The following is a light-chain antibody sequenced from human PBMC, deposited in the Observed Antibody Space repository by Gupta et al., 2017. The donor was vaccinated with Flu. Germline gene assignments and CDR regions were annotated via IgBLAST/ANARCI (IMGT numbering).Light chain of an antibody. Sequence: EIVLTQSPDTLSLSPGERATLPCRASQSISSYLDWYQQKPGQPPRLIIYDASNSAMGNAVRFSGCGDQKDFTHTSSGREDEDFAGYYEHQRSTLITFGRGTMVDIK. CDR2: DAS. CDR3: HQRSTLIT. CDR1: QSISSY. V-gene: IGKV3-11*01. J-gene: IGKJ4*01.